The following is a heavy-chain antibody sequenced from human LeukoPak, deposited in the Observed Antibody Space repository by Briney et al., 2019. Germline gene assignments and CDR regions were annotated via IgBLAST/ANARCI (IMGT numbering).Heavy chain of an antibody. Sequence: SETLSLTCTVSGGSISSYYWSWIRQPPGKGLEWIGYIYTCGSTNYNPSLKSRVTISVDTSKNQFSLKLSSVTAADTAVYYCARQDYDILTGYHYFDYWGQGTLVTVSS. CDR3: ARQDYDILTGYHYFDY. CDR2: IYTCGST. V-gene: IGHV4-4*09. CDR1: GGSISSYY. D-gene: IGHD3-9*01. J-gene: IGHJ4*02.